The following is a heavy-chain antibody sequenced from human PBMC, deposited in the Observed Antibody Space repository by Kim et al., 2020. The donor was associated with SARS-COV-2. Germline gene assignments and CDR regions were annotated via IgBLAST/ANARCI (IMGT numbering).Heavy chain of an antibody. Sequence: GGSLRLSCAASGFTFSIYAMSWVRQAPGKGLEWVSGISSSGGGTYNPDYVKGRFTISRDNSKNTLYLQMNSLRADDTAVYYCAKGAYCSGSSCHGYGYY. J-gene: IGHJ6*01. CDR2: ISSSGGGT. D-gene: IGHD2-15*01. V-gene: IGHV3-23*01. CDR1: GFTFSIYA. CDR3: AKGAYCSGSSCHGYGYY.